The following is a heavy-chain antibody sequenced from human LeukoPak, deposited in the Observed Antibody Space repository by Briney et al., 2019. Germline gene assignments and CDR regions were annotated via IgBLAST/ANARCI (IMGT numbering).Heavy chain of an antibody. J-gene: IGHJ3*02. CDR1: GGSFSGYY. V-gene: IGHV4-34*01. Sequence: SETLSLTCAVYGGSFSGYYWSWIRQPPGKGLEWIGEINHSGSTNYNPSLKSRVTISVDTSKNQFSLKLSSVTAADTAVYYCARFIVGATDAFDIWGQGTMVTVSS. D-gene: IGHD1-26*01. CDR3: ARFIVGATDAFDI. CDR2: INHSGST.